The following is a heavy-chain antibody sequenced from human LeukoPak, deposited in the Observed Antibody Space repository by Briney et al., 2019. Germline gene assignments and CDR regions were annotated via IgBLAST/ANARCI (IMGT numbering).Heavy chain of an antibody. Sequence: GGALRLSCAASGFTFSDYSMTWVRQDPGKGLEWVSYISSSSSTIYYADSVKGRFTISRDNAKNSLSLQMNSLRAEDTAVYYCARDRIGDYWGQGTLVTVSS. CDR1: GFTFSDYS. J-gene: IGHJ4*02. V-gene: IGHV3-48*04. CDR2: ISSSSSTI. CDR3: ARDRIGDY. D-gene: IGHD1-26*01.